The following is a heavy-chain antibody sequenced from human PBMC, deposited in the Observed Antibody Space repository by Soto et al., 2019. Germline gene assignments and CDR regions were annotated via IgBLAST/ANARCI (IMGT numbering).Heavy chain of an antibody. Sequence: EVQLLESGGGLVQPGGSLRLSCAASGFTFSSYAMNWVRQAPGKGLEWVSAISGSAATTHFADSVKGRFTISRDNSKNTLYLQINSLSAEDTAVYYCARDPSYYDSSGSYPPPYWGQGTLVTVSS. D-gene: IGHD3-22*01. J-gene: IGHJ4*02. CDR3: ARDPSYYDSSGSYPPPY. V-gene: IGHV3-23*01. CDR1: GFTFSSYA. CDR2: ISGSAATT.